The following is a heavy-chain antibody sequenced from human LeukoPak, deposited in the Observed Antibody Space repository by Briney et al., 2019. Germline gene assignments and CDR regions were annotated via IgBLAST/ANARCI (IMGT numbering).Heavy chain of an antibody. Sequence: GGSLRLSCAASGSTFSSYAMSWVRQAPGKGLEWVSSISASGVSTYYVDSVKGRFTISRDNSKNTLYLQLNSLRAEDTAVYYCAKDLRGLYGSGSYSDYWGQGTLVTVSS. V-gene: IGHV3-23*01. CDR3: AKDLRGLYGSGSYSDY. CDR2: ISASGVST. D-gene: IGHD3-10*01. CDR1: GSTFSSYA. J-gene: IGHJ4*02.